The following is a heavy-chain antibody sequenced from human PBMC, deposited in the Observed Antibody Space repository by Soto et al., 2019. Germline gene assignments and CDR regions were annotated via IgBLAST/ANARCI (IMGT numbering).Heavy chain of an antibody. CDR3: AREKVYASYYYYGMDV. J-gene: IGHJ6*02. V-gene: IGHV1-18*01. CDR2: ISAYNGNT. D-gene: IGHD2-8*01. Sequence: ASVKVSCKGSGYTFTSYVISWVLQAPGQGLEWMGWISAYNGNTNYAQKLQGRVTMTTDTSTSTAYMELRSLRSDDTAVYYCAREKVYASYYYYGMDVWGQGTTVTVSS. CDR1: GYTFTSYV.